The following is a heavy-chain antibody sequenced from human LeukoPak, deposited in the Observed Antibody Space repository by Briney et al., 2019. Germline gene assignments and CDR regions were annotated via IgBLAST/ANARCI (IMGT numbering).Heavy chain of an antibody. CDR2: IYYSGST. J-gene: IGHJ6*03. CDR1: GGSISSGSYY. CDR3: ASRGPVFGGDYPRSYYYYYYMDV. Sequence: PSETLSLTCTVSGGSISSGSYYRGWIRQPPGKGLEWIGSIYYSGSTYYNPSLKSRVTISVDTSKNQFSLKLSSVTAADTAVYYCASRGPVFGGDYPRSYYYYYYMDVWGKGTTVTVSS. V-gene: IGHV4-39*07. D-gene: IGHD4-17*01.